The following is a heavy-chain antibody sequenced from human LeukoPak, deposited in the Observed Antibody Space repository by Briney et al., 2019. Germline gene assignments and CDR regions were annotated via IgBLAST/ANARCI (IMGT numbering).Heavy chain of an antibody. Sequence: SVKVSCKASGGTFSSYAISWVRQAPGQGLEWMGGIIPIFGTANYAQKFQGRVTITTDESTTTAYMELSSLRSEDTAVYYCARVVVDPRYYYYYMDVWGKGTTVTVSS. J-gene: IGHJ6*03. CDR1: GGTFSSYA. V-gene: IGHV1-69*05. CDR3: ARVVVDPRYYYYYMDV. CDR2: IIPIFGTA. D-gene: IGHD2-2*01.